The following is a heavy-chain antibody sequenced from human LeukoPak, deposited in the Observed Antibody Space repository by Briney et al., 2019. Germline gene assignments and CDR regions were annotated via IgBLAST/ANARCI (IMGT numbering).Heavy chain of an antibody. V-gene: IGHV4-4*07. CDR3: AREAGYYGSGSYYNSFYMDV. J-gene: IGHJ6*03. CDR1: GGSISSYY. Sequence: SETLSLTCTVSGGSISSYYWSWIRQPAGKGLEWIGRIYTSGSTNYNPSLKSRVTISVDTSKNQFSLKLSSVTAADTAVYYCAREAGYYGSGSYYNSFYMDVWGKGTTVTVSS. D-gene: IGHD3-10*01. CDR2: IYTSGST.